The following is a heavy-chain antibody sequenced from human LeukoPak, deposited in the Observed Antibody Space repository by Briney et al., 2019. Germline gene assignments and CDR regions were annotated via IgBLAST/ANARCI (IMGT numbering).Heavy chain of an antibody. J-gene: IGHJ6*03. CDR2: ISSSGSTI. Sequence: GGSLRLSCAASGFTFSDYYMSWIRQAPGKGLEWVSYISSSGSTIYYADSVKGRFTISRDNAKNSLYLQMNSLRAEDTAVYYCARLMYYDFWSGYYGLGGYYMDVWGKGTTVTVSS. CDR1: GFTFSDYY. CDR3: ARLMYYDFWSGYYGLGGYYMDV. D-gene: IGHD3-3*01. V-gene: IGHV3-11*04.